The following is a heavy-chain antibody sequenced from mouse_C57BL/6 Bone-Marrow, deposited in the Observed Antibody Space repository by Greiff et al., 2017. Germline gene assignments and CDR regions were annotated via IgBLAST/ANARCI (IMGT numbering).Heavy chain of an antibody. CDR2: IYPGDGDT. V-gene: IGHV1-82*01. Sequence: QVQLQQSGPELVKPGASVKISCKASGYAFSSSWMNWVKQRPGKGLEWIGRIYPGDGDTNYNGKFKGKATLTADKSSSTAYMQLSSLTSEDSAVYFCARGDWYYAMDYWGQGTSVTVSS. CDR3: ARGDWYYAMDY. J-gene: IGHJ4*01. CDR1: GYAFSSSW. D-gene: IGHD4-1*01.